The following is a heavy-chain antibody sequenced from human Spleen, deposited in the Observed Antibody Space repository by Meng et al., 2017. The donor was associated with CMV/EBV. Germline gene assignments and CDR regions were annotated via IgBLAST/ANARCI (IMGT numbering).Heavy chain of an antibody. CDR1: GGSFSGYY. V-gene: IGHV4-34*01. J-gene: IGHJ5*02. Sequence: SETLSLTCEVYGGSFSGYYWSWIRQPPGKGLEWIGEINHSGSTNYNPSLKSRVTISVDTSKNQFSLRLSSVTAADTAVYYCARQTNDFWSDDPRGWFDPWGQGTLVTVSS. D-gene: IGHD3-3*01. CDR3: ARQTNDFWSDDPRGWFDP. CDR2: INHSGST.